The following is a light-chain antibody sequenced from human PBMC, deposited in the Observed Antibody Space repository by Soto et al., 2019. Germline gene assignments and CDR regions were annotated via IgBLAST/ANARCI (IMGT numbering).Light chain of an antibody. V-gene: IGLV2-14*03. J-gene: IGLJ1*01. CDR3: SSYTSSSLHV. CDR2: DVS. Sequence: QSALTQPASVSGSPGQSITISCTGTISDVGGYNYVSWYQQHPGKAPKLMIYDVSNRPSGVSNRFSGSKSGNTASLTISGLQAEDEADYYCSSYTSSSLHVFGTGTKLTVL. CDR1: ISDVGGYNY.